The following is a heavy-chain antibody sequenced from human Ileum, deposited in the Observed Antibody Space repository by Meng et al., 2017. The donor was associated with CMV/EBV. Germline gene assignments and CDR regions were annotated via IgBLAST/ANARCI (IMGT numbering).Heavy chain of an antibody. CDR3: AREGLMGAFDF. CDR1: GFIFRDYY. CDR2: ISASGSTM. V-gene: IGHV3-11*01. D-gene: IGHD3-16*01. J-gene: IGHJ4*02. Sequence: LSCAASGFIFRDYYMGWIRQAPGKGLEWLSYISASGSTMYFADSVKGRFTMSRDNAKNLLFLQMNDLRGDDTAVYYCAREGLMGAFDFWGQGALVTVSS.